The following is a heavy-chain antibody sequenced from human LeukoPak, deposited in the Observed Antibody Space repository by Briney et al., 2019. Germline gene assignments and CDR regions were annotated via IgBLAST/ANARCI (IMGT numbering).Heavy chain of an antibody. CDR1: GGSFSGYY. D-gene: IGHD3-9*01. CDR3: ARAHYDILTGYPYYFDY. Sequence: SETLSLTCAVYGGSFSGYYWSWIRQPPGKGLEWIGEINHSGSTNYNPSLKSRVTISVDTSKNQFSLKLSSVTAADTAVYYCARAHYDILTGYPYYFDYWGQGTLVTVSS. V-gene: IGHV4-34*01. CDR2: INHSGST. J-gene: IGHJ4*02.